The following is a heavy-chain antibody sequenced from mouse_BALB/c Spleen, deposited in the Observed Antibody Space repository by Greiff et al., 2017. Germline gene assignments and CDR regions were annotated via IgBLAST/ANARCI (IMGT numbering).Heavy chain of an antibody. J-gene: IGHJ4*01. CDR3: ARDGNYYAMDY. Sequence: ESGPGLVKPSQSLSLTCSVTGYSITSGYYWYWIRQFPGNKLEWMGYISYDGSNNYNPSLKNRISITRDTSKNQFFLKLNSVTTEDTATYYCARDGNYYAMDYWGQGTSVTVSS. V-gene: IGHV3-6*02. CDR2: ISYDGSN. CDR1: GYSITSGYY.